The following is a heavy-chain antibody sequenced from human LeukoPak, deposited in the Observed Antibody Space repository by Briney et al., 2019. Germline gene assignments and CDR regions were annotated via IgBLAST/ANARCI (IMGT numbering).Heavy chain of an antibody. D-gene: IGHD6-19*01. CDR2: VYDNGGT. CDR1: GGSIIGFY. Sequence: SETLSLTCTVSGGSIIGFYWTWIRQPPGKGLEGIGYVYDNGGTNYNPSLKSRVTISVDTSRNQFSLKLISVTAADTAVYYCARDLGIAVAGPGWFDPWGQGTLVTVSS. CDR3: ARDLGIAVAGPGWFDP. J-gene: IGHJ5*02. V-gene: IGHV4-59*01.